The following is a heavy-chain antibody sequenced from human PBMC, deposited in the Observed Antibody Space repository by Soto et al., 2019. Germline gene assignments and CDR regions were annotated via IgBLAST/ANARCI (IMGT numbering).Heavy chain of an antibody. CDR1: GYSFTSYW. V-gene: IGHV5-51*01. J-gene: IGHJ6*02. D-gene: IGHD3-10*01. CDR3: ATRGSGHGMDV. Sequence: LGESLKISCKGSGYSFTSYWIGWVRQMPGKGLEWMGIIYPGDSDTRYSPSYQGQVTMSADRSITTAYLQWSSLKASDTAIYYCATRGSGHGMDVWGQGTTVTVSS. CDR2: IYPGDSDT.